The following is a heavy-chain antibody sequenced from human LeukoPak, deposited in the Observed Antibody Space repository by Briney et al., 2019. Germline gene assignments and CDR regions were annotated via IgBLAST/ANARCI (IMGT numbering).Heavy chain of an antibody. Sequence: GGSLRLSCAASGFTFSSYAMSWARQAPGKGLEWVAVISYDGSNKYYADSVKGRFTISRDNSKNTLYLQMNSLRAEDTAVYYCARDIEYSYGSQQSDYWGQGTLVTVSS. CDR2: ISYDGSNK. V-gene: IGHV3-30-3*01. J-gene: IGHJ4*02. CDR3: ARDIEYSYGSQQSDY. D-gene: IGHD5-18*01. CDR1: GFTFSSYA.